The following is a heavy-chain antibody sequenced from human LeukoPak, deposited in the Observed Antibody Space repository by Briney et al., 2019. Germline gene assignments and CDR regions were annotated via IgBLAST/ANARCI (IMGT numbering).Heavy chain of an antibody. Sequence: GGSLRLSCAASGFTVSSNYMSWVRQAPGKGLEWVSVIYSGGSTYYADSVKGRFTISRDNSKNTLYLQMNSLRAEDTAVYYCASNTYYYDSSAYYLSYYYYGMDVWGQGTTVTVSS. CDR2: IYSGGST. CDR1: GFTVSSNY. J-gene: IGHJ6*02. CDR3: ASNTYYYDSSAYYLSYYYYGMDV. V-gene: IGHV3-53*01. D-gene: IGHD3-22*01.